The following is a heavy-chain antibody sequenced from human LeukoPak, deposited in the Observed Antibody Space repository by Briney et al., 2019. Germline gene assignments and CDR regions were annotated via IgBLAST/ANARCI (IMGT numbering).Heavy chain of an antibody. V-gene: IGHV3-73*01. Sequence: GGSLRLSCAASGFTFSGSAMHWVRQASGKGLEWVGRIRSKANSYATAYAASVKGRFTISRDDSKNTAYLQMNSLKTEDTAVYYCASGAGVYPHPYDYGGQGTRATV. J-gene: IGHJ4*02. CDR1: GFTFSGSA. CDR2: IRSKANSYAT. CDR3: ASGAGVYPHPYDY. D-gene: IGHD2-8*01.